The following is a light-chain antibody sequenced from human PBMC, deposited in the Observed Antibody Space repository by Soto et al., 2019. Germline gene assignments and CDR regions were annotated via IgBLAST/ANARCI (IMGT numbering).Light chain of an antibody. Sequence: QSALTQPPSASGSPGQSVTISCTGTGSDVGGYNFVSWYQHHPGKVPKLIIYEVTRRPSGVPDRFSGSKSGNTASLTVSGLLAEDEADYYCASFAGGNQVFGSGTKLTVL. CDR2: EVT. V-gene: IGLV2-8*01. CDR3: ASFAGGNQV. J-gene: IGLJ1*01. CDR1: GSDVGGYNF.